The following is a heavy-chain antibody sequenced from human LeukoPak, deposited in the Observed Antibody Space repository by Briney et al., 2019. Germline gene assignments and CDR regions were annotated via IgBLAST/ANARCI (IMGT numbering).Heavy chain of an antibody. CDR1: GFTFRNYA. J-gene: IGHJ4*02. CDR2: IDGSGGST. D-gene: IGHD3-22*01. Sequence: GGSLGLSCAASGFTFRNYAMSWVRQAPGKGLEWVSGIDGSGGSTYYADSVKGRFTISRDSSKSTLYLQMNSLRAEDTAVYYCAKWVDGSGFDYWGQGTLVTVSS. V-gene: IGHV3-23*01. CDR3: AKWVDGSGFDY.